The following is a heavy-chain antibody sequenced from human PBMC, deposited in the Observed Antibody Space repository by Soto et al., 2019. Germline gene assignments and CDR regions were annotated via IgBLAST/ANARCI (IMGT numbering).Heavy chain of an antibody. J-gene: IGHJ5*02. CDR2: ISYDGSNK. Sequence: QVQLVESGGGVVQPGRSLRLSCAASGFTFSSHGMHWVRQAPGKGLEWVAVISYDGSNKYYADSVKGRFTTSRDNSKNTLYLQMHSLRTEDTAVYYCAVTTGSGGFDPWGQGTLVTVSS. CDR3: AVTTGSGGFDP. V-gene: IGHV3-30*03. D-gene: IGHD3-10*01. CDR1: GFTFSSHG.